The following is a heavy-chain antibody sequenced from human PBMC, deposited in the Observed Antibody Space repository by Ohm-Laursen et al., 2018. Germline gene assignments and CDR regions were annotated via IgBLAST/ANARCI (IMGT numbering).Heavy chain of an antibody. V-gene: IGHV1-69*04. J-gene: IGHJ6*02. Sequence: GASVKVSCKASGGTFSSYAISWVRQAPGQGLEWMGRIIPILGIANYAQKFQGRVTITADKSTSTAYMELRSLRSDDTAVYYCARAKSANGVYYYYGMDVWGQGTTVTVSS. CDR2: IIPILGIA. CDR3: ARAKSANGVYYYYGMDV. CDR1: GGTFSSYA. D-gene: IGHD2-8*01.